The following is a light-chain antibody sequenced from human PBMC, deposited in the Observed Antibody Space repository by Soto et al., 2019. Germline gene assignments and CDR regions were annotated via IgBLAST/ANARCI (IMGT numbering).Light chain of an antibody. J-gene: IGKJ4*01. CDR2: GAS. V-gene: IGKV3-20*01. CDR1: QSVSSSY. CDR3: QQYGSSPLT. Sequence: EIVLTQSPGTLSLSPGERATLSCRASQSVSSSYLAWYQQKPGQAPRLLIYGASSRATGIPDRFSGSGSGTDLTLTNSRLESEDFAVYYCQQYGSSPLTFGEGTKVEIK.